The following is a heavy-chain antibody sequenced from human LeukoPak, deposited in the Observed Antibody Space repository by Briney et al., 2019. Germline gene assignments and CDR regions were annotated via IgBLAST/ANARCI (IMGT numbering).Heavy chain of an antibody. V-gene: IGHV1-69*06. D-gene: IGHD5-18*01. CDR2: IIPIFGTA. CDR3: ARDVGDTAMGTYYFDY. Sequence: ASVKVSCKASGYTFTSYDINWVRQATGQGLEWMGGIIPIFGTANYAQKFQGRATITADKSTSTAYMELSSLRSEDTAVYYCARDVGDTAMGTYYFDYWGQGTLVTVSS. CDR1: GYTFTSYD. J-gene: IGHJ4*02.